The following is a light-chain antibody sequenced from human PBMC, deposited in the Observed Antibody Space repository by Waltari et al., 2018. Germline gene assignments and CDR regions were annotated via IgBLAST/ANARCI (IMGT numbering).Light chain of an antibody. V-gene: IGKV3-15*01. CDR1: QSVSTT. J-gene: IGKJ2*01. CDR3: QQFDNWS. CDR2: GPS. Sequence: EIVMTQSPATLSVSPGERATLSCRASQSVSTTLAWYQQKPGQAPRLLIYGPSTRATGIPARFSGSGSGTEFTLTISSLQSADFAIYYCQQFDNWSFGQGTKLEIK.